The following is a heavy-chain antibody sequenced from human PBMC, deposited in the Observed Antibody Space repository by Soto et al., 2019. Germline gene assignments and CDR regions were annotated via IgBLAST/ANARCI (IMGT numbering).Heavy chain of an antibody. CDR3: ARSSTSANYFDY. D-gene: IGHD2-2*01. V-gene: IGHV4-31*03. CDR2: IYYSGST. Sequence: QVQLQESGPGLVKPSQTLSLTCTVSGGSISSGGYYWSWIRQHPGKGLEWIGYIYYSGSTYYNPSLKRRVTISVETSKNQFPLKLSSVTAADTAVYYCARSSTSANYFDYWGQGTLVTVSS. CDR1: GGSISSGGYY. J-gene: IGHJ4*02.